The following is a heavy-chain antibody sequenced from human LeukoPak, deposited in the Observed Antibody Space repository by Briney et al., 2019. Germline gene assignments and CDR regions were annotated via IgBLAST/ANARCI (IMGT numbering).Heavy chain of an antibody. CDR3: AFYSSSSPRGAFDI. V-gene: IGHV4-59*01. J-gene: IGHJ3*02. CDR2: IYYSGST. D-gene: IGHD6-6*01. CDR1: GGSISSYY. Sequence: PSETLSLTCTVSGGSISSYYWSWIRQPPGKGLEWIGYIYYSGSTNYNPSLKSRVTISVDTSKNQFSLKLSSVTAADTAVYYCAFYSSSSPRGAFDIWGQGTMVTVSS.